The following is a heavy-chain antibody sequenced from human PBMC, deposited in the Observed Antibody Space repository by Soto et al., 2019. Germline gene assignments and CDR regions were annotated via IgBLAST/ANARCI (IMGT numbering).Heavy chain of an antibody. J-gene: IGHJ4*02. CDR2: ISTYNGNP. CDR1: GYIFTSQG. Sequence: QIQLVQSGAEVKKPGASVKVSCKASGYIFTSQGISWVRQAPGQGLEWMGWISTYNGNPNYAQKLQGRVTMTTNTSTTTAFLELRSLTSDDTDVYYCARGRTGALDYWGQGNPVIVSS. CDR3: ARGRTGALDY. V-gene: IGHV1-18*01. D-gene: IGHD7-27*01.